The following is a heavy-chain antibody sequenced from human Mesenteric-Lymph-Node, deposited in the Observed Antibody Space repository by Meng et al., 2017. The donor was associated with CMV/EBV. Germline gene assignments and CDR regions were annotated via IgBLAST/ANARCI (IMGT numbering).Heavy chain of an antibody. CDR3: ARGFGYSYGFVDL. CDR1: GFTFSHYE. D-gene: IGHD5-18*01. J-gene: IGHJ4*02. V-gene: IGHV3-21*01. Sequence: GESLKISCAASGFTFSHYEMNWVRQAPGKGLEWVSSISSSSSYTYNADSVRGRFTMSRDNAKNSLYLQMNSLRAEDTAVYYCARGFGYSYGFVDLWGQGTLVTVSS. CDR2: ISSSSSYT.